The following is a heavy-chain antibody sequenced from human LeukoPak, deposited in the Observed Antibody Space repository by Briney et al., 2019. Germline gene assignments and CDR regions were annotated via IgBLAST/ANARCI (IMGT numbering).Heavy chain of an antibody. CDR2: ISGSGDTT. CDR3: ARDSTIGQLVRGYYYYMDV. V-gene: IGHV3-23*01. Sequence: GGSLRLSCAASGFTFSSYVMSWVRQAPGKGLEWVSVISGSGDTTYYADSVKGRFTISRDNSKNTLYLQMNSLRSEDTAVYYCARDSTIGQLVRGYYYYMDVWGKGATVTVS. D-gene: IGHD6-6*01. J-gene: IGHJ6*03. CDR1: GFTFSSYV.